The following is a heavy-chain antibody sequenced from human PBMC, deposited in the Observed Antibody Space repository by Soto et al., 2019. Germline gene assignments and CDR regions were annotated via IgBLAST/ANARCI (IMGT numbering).Heavy chain of an antibody. CDR1: GYTFTIYA. D-gene: IGHD2-15*01. CDR2: INAGNGNT. Sequence: ASVNVACKGAGYTFTIYAMHWLRQAPGQRLEWMGWINAGNGNTKYSQKFQGRVTITRDTSASTAYMELSSLRSEDTAVYYCARDLGGWPDYWGQGTLVTVSS. J-gene: IGHJ4*02. V-gene: IGHV1-3*01. CDR3: ARDLGGWPDY.